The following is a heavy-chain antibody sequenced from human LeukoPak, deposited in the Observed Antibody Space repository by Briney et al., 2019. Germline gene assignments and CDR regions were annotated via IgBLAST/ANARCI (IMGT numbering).Heavy chain of an antibody. CDR3: AKAGAYGAINT. Sequence: GGSLRLSCAASGFDFSDEGMNWVRQAPGKGLEWISYINSRSSTIYYADSVKGRFTSSRDNGKNSLYVQMNSLRDEDTAVYFCAKAGAYGAINTWGQRTLVTVSS. CDR1: GFDFSDEG. D-gene: IGHD3-10*01. J-gene: IGHJ5*02. V-gene: IGHV3-48*02. CDR2: INSRSSTI.